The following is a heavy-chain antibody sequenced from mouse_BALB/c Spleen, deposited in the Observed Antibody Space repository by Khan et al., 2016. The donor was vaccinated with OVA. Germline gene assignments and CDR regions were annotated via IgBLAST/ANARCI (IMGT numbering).Heavy chain of an antibody. Sequence: EVQVVESGGGLVQPGGSLKLSCVASGFTFSSYGMSWVRQTPDKRLELVATINSNGGSTYYPDSVKGRFTISRDNAKNTLYLQMSSLKSEDTAMYYCARMARTINWGQGTTLTVSS. CDR2: INSNGGST. CDR1: GFTFSSYG. J-gene: IGHJ2*01. V-gene: IGHV5-6-3*01. CDR3: ARMARTIN.